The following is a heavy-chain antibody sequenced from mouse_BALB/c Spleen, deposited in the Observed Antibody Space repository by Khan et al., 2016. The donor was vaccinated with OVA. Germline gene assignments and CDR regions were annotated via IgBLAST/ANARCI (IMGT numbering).Heavy chain of an antibody. J-gene: IGHJ3*01. Sequence: QVQLKESGPGLVAPSQSLSITCTVSGFSLTTSGVHWVRQPPGKGLEWLGVIWAGGSTIYNSATISRLSISQAHSKSKAFLKMNSLQPDDTARYYCARAYYYGAWFAYWGQGTLVTVSS. CDR2: IWAGGST. CDR1: GFSLTTSG. V-gene: IGHV2-9*02. CDR3: ARAYYYGAWFAY. D-gene: IGHD1-1*01.